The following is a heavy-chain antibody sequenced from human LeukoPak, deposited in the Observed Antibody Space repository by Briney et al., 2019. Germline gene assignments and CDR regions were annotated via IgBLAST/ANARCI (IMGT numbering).Heavy chain of an antibody. CDR1: GFTFSSYG. J-gene: IGHJ4*02. CDR2: ISYDGSNK. D-gene: IGHD1-26*01. CDR3: AKGARIVGATIVDY. V-gene: IGHV3-30*18. Sequence: GGSLRLSCAASGFTFSSYGMHWVRQAPGKGLEWVAVISYDGSNKYYADSVKGRFTISRDNSKNTLYLQMNSLRAEDTAVYYCAKGARIVGATIVDYWGQGTPVTVSS.